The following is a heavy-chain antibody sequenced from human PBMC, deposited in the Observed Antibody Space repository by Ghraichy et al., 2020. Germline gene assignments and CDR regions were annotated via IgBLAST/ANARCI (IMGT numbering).Heavy chain of an antibody. CDR2: ISGSGDST. V-gene: IGHV3-23*01. CDR3: AKDVLRVPTVVTRAPLDY. Sequence: GGFLRLSCAASGFTFMNTAMTWVRQAPGKGLEWVSAISGSGDSTYYADSVKGRVTISRDDSKNTLYLQINSLRADDTAVYYCAKDVLRVPTVVTRAPLDYWGQGTLVTVSS. D-gene: IGHD4-23*01. CDR1: GFTFMNTA. J-gene: IGHJ4*02.